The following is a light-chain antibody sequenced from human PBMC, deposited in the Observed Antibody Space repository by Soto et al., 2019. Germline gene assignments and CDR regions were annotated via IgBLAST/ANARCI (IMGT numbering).Light chain of an antibody. CDR2: AAS. CDR1: QSISSY. Sequence: DIQMTQSPSSLSASLGDRVTITCRASQSISSYLNWYQQKPGKAPKLLIYAASSLQSGAPSRFSGSGSGTDFTLTISSLQPEDSATYYCQQSDSTPVTFGQGTKVEIK. CDR3: QQSDSTPVT. J-gene: IGKJ1*01. V-gene: IGKV1-39*01.